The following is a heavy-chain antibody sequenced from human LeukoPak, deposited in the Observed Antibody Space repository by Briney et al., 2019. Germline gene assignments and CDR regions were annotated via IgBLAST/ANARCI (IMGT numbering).Heavy chain of an antibody. CDR1: GFTFDDYA. Sequence: GGSLRLSCAASGFTFDDYAMHWVRQAPGKGLEWVSGISWNSGSIGYADSVKGRFTISRDNAKNSLYLQMNSLRAEDTAVYYCARGGLYHYSGTSGDYWGQGTLVTVSS. CDR2: ISWNSGSI. CDR3: ARGGLYHYSGTSGDY. D-gene: IGHD1-26*01. J-gene: IGHJ4*02. V-gene: IGHV3-9*01.